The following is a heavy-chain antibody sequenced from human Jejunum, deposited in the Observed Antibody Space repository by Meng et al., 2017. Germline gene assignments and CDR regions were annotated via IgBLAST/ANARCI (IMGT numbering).Heavy chain of an antibody. Sequence: QRVQYGAEGMEPGAAVKVYCQASGYPFGSHGINQLRQAPGQAAESRAWMSPNSAHTGYAQKFKGRASMTRKTSTSTAYLELSSLRSEDTAVYYCARKPFYYDNTGLDYWGPGTLVTVSS. D-gene: IGHD3-22*01. CDR3: ARKPFYYDNTGLDY. J-gene: IGHJ4*02. CDR1: GYPFGSHG. CDR2: MSPNSAHT. V-gene: IGHV1-8*01.